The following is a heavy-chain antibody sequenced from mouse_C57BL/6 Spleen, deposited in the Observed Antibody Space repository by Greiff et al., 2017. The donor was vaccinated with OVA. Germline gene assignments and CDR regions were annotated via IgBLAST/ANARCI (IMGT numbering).Heavy chain of an antibody. V-gene: IGHV1-54*01. J-gene: IGHJ2*01. Sequence: VQRVESGAELVRPGTSVKVSCKASGYAFTNYLIEWVKQRPGQGLEWIGVINPGSGGTNYNEKFKGKATLTADKSSSTAYMQLSSLTSEDSAVYFCARVTTVVGPVDYWGQGTTLTVSS. CDR2: INPGSGGT. D-gene: IGHD1-1*01. CDR3: ARVTTVVGPVDY. CDR1: GYAFTNYL.